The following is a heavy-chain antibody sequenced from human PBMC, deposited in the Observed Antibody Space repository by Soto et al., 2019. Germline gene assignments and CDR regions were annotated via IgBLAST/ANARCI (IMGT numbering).Heavy chain of an antibody. J-gene: IGHJ4*02. D-gene: IGHD6-19*01. CDR1: DGSFSGYY. CDR3: SASPIAVTGQNFDS. CDR2: INRSGSA. V-gene: IGHV4-34*01. Sequence: QVELQQWGAGLLKPSETLSLSCAVYDGSFSGYYWSWIRQPPGKGLEWIGEINRSGSANYNPSLKSRVTISVDTSKNQFSLKVRSVTAADTAVYYCSASPIAVTGQNFDSWGQGNLVTVSS.